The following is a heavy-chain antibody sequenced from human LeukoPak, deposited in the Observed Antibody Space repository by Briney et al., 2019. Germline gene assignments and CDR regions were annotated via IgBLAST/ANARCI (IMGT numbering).Heavy chain of an antibody. D-gene: IGHD6-6*01. CDR2: ITPNSGGT. CDR1: GYTFTGYY. Sequence: GASVKVSCKASGYTFTGYYMHWVRQAPGQGLEWMGWITPNSGGTNYAQKFQGWVTMTRDTSISTAYMELSRLRSDDTAVYYCARVEEGDIAARVYYYYYMDVWGKGTTVTVSS. V-gene: IGHV1-2*04. CDR3: ARVEEGDIAARVYYYYYMDV. J-gene: IGHJ6*03.